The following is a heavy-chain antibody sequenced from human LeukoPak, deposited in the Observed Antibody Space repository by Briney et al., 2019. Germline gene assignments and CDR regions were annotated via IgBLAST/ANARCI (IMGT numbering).Heavy chain of an antibody. J-gene: IGHJ4*02. CDR3: VRIALRGGDY. D-gene: IGHD2-21*01. V-gene: IGHV3-7*01. CDR2: IKQDGSDK. Sequence: PGGSLRLSCAASGFTFTSYWMSWVRQAPGKGLECVANIKQDGSDKYYVDSVKGRFTISRDNAKNSLYLQMNSLRAEDTAVYYCVRIALRGGDYWGRGTLVTVSS. CDR1: GFTFTSYW.